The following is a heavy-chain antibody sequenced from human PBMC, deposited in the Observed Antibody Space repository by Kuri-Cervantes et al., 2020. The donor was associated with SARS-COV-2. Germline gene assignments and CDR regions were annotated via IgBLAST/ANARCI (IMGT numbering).Heavy chain of an antibody. CDR3: ARDTVRGVIRYYFDY. J-gene: IGHJ4*02. V-gene: IGHV3-33*08. Sequence: GESLKISCAASGFTFSGYGMHWVRQAPGKGLEWVAVIWYDGSNKYYADSVKGRFTISRDNSKNTLYLQMNSLRAEDTAVYYCARDTVRGVIRYYFDYWGQGTLVTVSS. CDR1: GFTFSGYG. CDR2: IWYDGSNK. D-gene: IGHD3-16*02.